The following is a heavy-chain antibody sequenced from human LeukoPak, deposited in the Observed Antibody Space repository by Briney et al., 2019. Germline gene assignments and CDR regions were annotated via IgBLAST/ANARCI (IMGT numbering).Heavy chain of an antibody. V-gene: IGHV3-72*01. Sequence: GGSLRPSCAVSEFSFRNYGIDCVCQAPGKGLEWIGRSRNEGHSYSTDFAASVRGRASLSRDHSRNSLYLQINSLRTDDTAVYYCAAPLRGISYWGQGTLVTVSS. J-gene: IGHJ4*02. CDR3: AAPLRGISY. CDR2: SRNEGHSYST. D-gene: IGHD3-10*01. CDR1: EFSFRNYG.